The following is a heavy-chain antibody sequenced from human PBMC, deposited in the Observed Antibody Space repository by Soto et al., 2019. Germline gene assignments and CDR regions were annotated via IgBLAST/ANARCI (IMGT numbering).Heavy chain of an antibody. V-gene: IGHV3-30*18. J-gene: IGHJ6*02. Sequence: GGSLRLSCAASGFNFRAYGMHWVRQAPGKGLEWVAVMSFDGSNKYYADSVKGRFTISRDNSKNTLYLQMNSLRPEDTAVYYCAKGSSSVYYYYYGMDVWGQGTTVTVSS. CDR1: GFNFRAYG. D-gene: IGHD6-6*01. CDR3: AKGSSSVYYYYYGMDV. CDR2: MSFDGSNK.